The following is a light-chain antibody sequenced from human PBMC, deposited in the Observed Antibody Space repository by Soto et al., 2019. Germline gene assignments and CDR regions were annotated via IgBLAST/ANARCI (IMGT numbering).Light chain of an antibody. CDR2: EVS. Sequence: QSVLTQRASVSGCPGQSITISCTGTSSDVGVYNYISWSQQHPGKAPQLMIYEVSNRPSGVSNRFSGSKSGNTASLTISGLQAEDEAAYYCSSYTSSSTDVFGTGTKVTVL. V-gene: IGLV2-14*01. J-gene: IGLJ1*01. CDR1: SSDVGVYNY. CDR3: SSYTSSSTDV.